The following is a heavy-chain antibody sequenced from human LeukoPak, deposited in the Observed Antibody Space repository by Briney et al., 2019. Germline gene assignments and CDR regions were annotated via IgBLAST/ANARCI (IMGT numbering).Heavy chain of an antibody. CDR1: GFTLRSNW. CDR2: IKQDGSHK. V-gene: IGHV3-7*01. D-gene: IGHD6-13*01. J-gene: IGHJ4*02. Sequence: GGSLRLSCAASGFTLRSNWMSWVRQAPGKGLEWVANIKQDGSHKNYADSVKGRFTISSDNAKNSLYLQMSSLRADDTAVYYCARVAEAAAFDYWGQGTLVTVSS. CDR3: ARVAEAAAFDY.